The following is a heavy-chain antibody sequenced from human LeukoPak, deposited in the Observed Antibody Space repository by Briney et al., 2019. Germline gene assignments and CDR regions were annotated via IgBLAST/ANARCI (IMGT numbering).Heavy chain of an antibody. Sequence: PSETLSLTCTVSGGSISSYYWSWIRQVPGKGLEWIAYIYYIGSTDYNPSLRSRVTISVDTSKNQFSLKLSSVTAADTAVYYCARDGGTMVRGGWGNWFDPWGQGTLVTVPS. CDR1: GGSISSYY. CDR2: IYYIGST. CDR3: ARDGGTMVRGGWGNWFDP. J-gene: IGHJ5*02. D-gene: IGHD3-10*01. V-gene: IGHV4-59*01.